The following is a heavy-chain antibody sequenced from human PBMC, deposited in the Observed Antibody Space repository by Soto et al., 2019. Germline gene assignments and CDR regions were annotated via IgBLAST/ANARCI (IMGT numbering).Heavy chain of an antibody. V-gene: IGHV1-18*01. CDR2: ISAYNGNT. Sequence: QVQLVQSGAEVKKPGASVKVSCKASGYTFTSYGISWVRQAPGQGLERMGWISAYNGNTNYAQKLQGRVTMTTDASTSTAYMELRSLRSDDTAVYYCAGYWSSTVTDPENDYWGQGTLVTVSS. D-gene: IGHD4-4*01. CDR3: AGYWSSTVTDPENDY. CDR1: GYTFTSYG. J-gene: IGHJ4*02.